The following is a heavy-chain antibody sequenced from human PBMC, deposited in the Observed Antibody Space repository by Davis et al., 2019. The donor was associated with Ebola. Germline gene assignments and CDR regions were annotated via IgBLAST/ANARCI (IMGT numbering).Heavy chain of an antibody. CDR2: ITPSDTST. CDR1: GGTFSNYS. V-gene: IGHV1-46*01. D-gene: IGHD3-16*01. CDR3: VRDAYGPDY. J-gene: IGHJ4*02. Sequence: ASVKVSCKASGGTFSNYSISWVRQAPGQGLEWMGKITPSDTSTNYAQKFQGRLTMTRDTSTSTVYMELSSLGSEDTAVYYCVRDAYGPDYWGQGTLVTVSS.